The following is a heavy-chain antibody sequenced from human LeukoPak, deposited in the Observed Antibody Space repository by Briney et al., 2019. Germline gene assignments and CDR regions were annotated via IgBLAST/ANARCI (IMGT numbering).Heavy chain of an antibody. CDR1: GFTFSSYG. CDR3: ARSTSSEYDIYHFDY. CDR2: IWYDGINK. Sequence: GGSLRLSCSASGFTFSSYGMHWVRQAPGKGLEWVAVIWYDGINKYYVDSVKGRLTISRDNSKNTLYLQMNSLRAEDTAVYYCARSTSSEYDIYHFDYWGQGTLVTVSS. J-gene: IGHJ4*02. V-gene: IGHV3-33*01. D-gene: IGHD3-9*01.